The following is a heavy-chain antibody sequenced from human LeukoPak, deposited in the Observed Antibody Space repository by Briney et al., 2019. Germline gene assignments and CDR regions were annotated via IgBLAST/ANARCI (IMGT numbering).Heavy chain of an antibody. D-gene: IGHD3/OR15-3a*01. J-gene: IGHJ4*02. CDR3: ARNLMGLVGPLEY. Sequence: PGTLSLTCAVSDGSISSSNWWSWVRQPPGKGLEWIGEIYHTGSTNYNPSLKSRVTISVDKSKNQFSLKLSSVTAADTAVYYCARNLMGLVGPLEYWGQGTLVTVSS. CDR2: IYHTGST. CDR1: DGSISSSNW. V-gene: IGHV4-4*03.